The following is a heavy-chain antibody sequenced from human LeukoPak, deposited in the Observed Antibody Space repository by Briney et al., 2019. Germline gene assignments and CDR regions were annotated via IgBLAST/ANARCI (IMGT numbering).Heavy chain of an antibody. CDR2: ISSSGSYT. D-gene: IGHD3-10*01. V-gene: IGHV3-11*03. J-gene: IGHJ5*02. CDR1: GFTFSDYY. CDR3: ARGGSYSGSGSSKNWFDP. Sequence: GGSLRLSCAASGFTFSDYYMSWIRRAPGKGLEWVSYISSSGSYTNYADSVKGRFTISRDSAKNSLYLQMNSLRAEDTAVYYCARGGSYSGSGSSKNWFDPWGQGTLVTVSS.